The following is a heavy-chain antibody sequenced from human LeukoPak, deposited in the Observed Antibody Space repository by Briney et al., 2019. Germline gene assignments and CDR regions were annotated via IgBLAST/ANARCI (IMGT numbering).Heavy chain of an antibody. CDR1: GFTFSSYA. D-gene: IGHD2-21*02. Sequence: PGGSLRLSCAASGFTFSSYAMSWVRQAPGKGLEWVSAISGSGGSTHYADSVKGRFTISRDNSKNTLYLQMNSLRAEDTAVYYCAIPGGAYCGGDCYWSLWPFDYWGQGTLVTVSS. J-gene: IGHJ4*02. V-gene: IGHV3-23*01. CDR2: ISGSGGST. CDR3: AIPGGAYCGGDCYWSLWPFDY.